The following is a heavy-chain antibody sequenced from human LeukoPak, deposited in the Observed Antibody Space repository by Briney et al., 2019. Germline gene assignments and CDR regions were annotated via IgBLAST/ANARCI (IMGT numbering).Heavy chain of an antibody. J-gene: IGHJ1*01. CDR3: ARGYYDSSGYEYFQH. CDR2: INQDGSAK. D-gene: IGHD3-22*01. CDR1: GFTFSSSW. V-gene: IGHV3-7*03. Sequence: PGGSLRLSCAASGFTFSSSWMTWARQAPVKGLEWVASINQDGSAKYYVDSVKGRFTISRDNAKNSLYLQMNRLRSDYTAVYFCARGYYDSSGYEYFQHWGQGTLVTVSS.